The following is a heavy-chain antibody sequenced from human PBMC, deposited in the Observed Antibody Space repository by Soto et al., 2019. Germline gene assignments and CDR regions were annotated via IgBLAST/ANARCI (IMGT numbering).Heavy chain of an antibody. J-gene: IGHJ4*02. CDR2: IKGEGSER. CDR3: ASALL. Sequence: EVQMVESGGGLVQHGGSLRLYCAASGFTFSSNWMYWVRQAPGKGLEWAANIKGEGSERNYVDSVKGRFTISRDNDKNSRYLQMNSLRVEDTAVYYCASALLRGQGTLVTVSS. CDR1: GFTFSSNW. V-gene: IGHV3-7*01.